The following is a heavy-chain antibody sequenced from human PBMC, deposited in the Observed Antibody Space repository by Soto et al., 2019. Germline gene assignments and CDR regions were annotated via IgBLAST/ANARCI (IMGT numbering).Heavy chain of an antibody. J-gene: IGHJ6*02. CDR1: GFTFSNYG. CDR3: ARDLAREGVGDV. Sequence: PGGSLRLSCVASGFTFSNYGMNWVRQAPGKGLEWVSVIYSGGSTYYADSVKGRFTISRDNSKNTLYLQMNSLRAEDTAVYYCARDLAREGVGDVWGQGTTVTVSS. D-gene: IGHD3-3*01. V-gene: IGHV3-66*01. CDR2: IYSGGST.